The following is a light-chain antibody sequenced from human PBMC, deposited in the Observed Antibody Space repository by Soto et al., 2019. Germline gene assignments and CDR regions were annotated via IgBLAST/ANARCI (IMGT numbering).Light chain of an antibody. V-gene: IGKV3-20*01. J-gene: IGKJ1*01. CDR1: HSVTSSF. Sequence: EIVLTQYPGTQSLSPGARATLSCRASHSVTSSFLAWYQQKPGQTPRLLIYGTSIRATGIPDRFSGNGSGTDFTLTSSRLGPVDFAVYYCQQYGSSPRTFGQGTEVEIK. CDR2: GTS. CDR3: QQYGSSPRT.